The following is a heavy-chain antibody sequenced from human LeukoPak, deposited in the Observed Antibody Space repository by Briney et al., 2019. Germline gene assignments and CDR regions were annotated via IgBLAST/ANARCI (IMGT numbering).Heavy chain of an antibody. CDR1: GSTFSTYA. CDR2: VIPMFGTS. CDR3: ARVVGSGTSNRHFDY. V-gene: IGHV1-69*01. Sequence: SVRVSCKASGSTFSTYAFNWVRQAPGQGLEWVGGVIPMFGTSHYAQNFQGRVTITADESTVTAYMELSSLRPEDTAVYYCARVVGSGTSNRHFDYWGQGTLVTVSS. J-gene: IGHJ4*02. D-gene: IGHD1-26*01.